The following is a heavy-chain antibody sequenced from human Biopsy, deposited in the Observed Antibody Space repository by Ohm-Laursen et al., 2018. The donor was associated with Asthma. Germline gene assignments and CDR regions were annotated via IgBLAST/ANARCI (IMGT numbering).Heavy chain of an antibody. D-gene: IGHD5-12*01. CDR3: ARGYSGSDRIVYYYSGLEV. CDR1: GDPFSNYA. Sequence: SVKVSCKASGDPFSNYAISWVRQAPGQGLEWMGGLIPVLGTPDHAQMFEGRVTITADESTSTAYMEPSSLSSEDTAVYYCARGYSGSDRIVYYYSGLEVWGQGTTVTVSS. J-gene: IGHJ6*02. V-gene: IGHV1-69*13. CDR2: LIPVLGTP.